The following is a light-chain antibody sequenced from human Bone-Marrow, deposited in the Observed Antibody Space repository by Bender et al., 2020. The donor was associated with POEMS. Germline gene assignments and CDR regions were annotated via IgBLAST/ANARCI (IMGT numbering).Light chain of an antibody. CDR1: DLGETF. V-gene: IGLV3-1*01. CDR2: EDS. Sequence: YDLTQPLSVSVSPGQTIHIPCSGHDLGETFVSWFRQRPGQSPQLVIYEDSKRPPGIPERFFGSKSGDTATLTIRGTQAMDEADYYCQTWDSSTGMVFGGGTKLTVL. J-gene: IGLJ2*01. CDR3: QTWDSSTGMV.